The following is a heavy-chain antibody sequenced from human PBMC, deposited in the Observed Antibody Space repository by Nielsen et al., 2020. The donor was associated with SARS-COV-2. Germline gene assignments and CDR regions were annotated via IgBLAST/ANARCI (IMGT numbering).Heavy chain of an antibody. CDR2: ISYDGSNK. J-gene: IGHJ4*02. Sequence: GGSLRLSCAASGFTFNNYPMHWVRQAPGKGLEWVAVISYDGSNKYFADSVKGRFTISRDNSKNTLYLQMNSLRPEDTAVYYCARPWYGDYFDYWGQGTLVTVSS. CDR3: ARPWYGDYFDY. V-gene: IGHV3-30*04. CDR1: GFTFNNYP. D-gene: IGHD4-17*01.